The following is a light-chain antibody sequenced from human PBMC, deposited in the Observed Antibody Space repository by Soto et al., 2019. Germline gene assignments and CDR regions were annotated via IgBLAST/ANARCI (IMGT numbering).Light chain of an antibody. CDR2: DAS. CDR3: QQRSNWT. J-gene: IGKJ1*01. Sequence: EIVLTQSPATLSLSPGERATLSCRASQSVGSYLAWYQHKFGQAPRLLIYDASLRASDIPARFSGSGSGTDFSLTISSLEPEDFAGYYCQQRSNWTFGQGTRVEIK. V-gene: IGKV3-11*01. CDR1: QSVGSY.